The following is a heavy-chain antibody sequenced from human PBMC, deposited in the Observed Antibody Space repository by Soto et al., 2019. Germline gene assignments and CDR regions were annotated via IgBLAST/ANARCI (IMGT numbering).Heavy chain of an antibody. CDR3: ARDWSYALNY. D-gene: IGHD3-16*01. J-gene: IGHJ4*02. Sequence: GRSLRLSWAGSGLTFSSSWMHWVRQAPGKGLVWVSHINSDGTDTNSADSVKGRFTISRDNAKNTVYLQMNSLRDEETAVYYCARDWSYALNYWGKGSLVTVSS. CDR1: GLTFSSSW. CDR2: INSDGTDT. V-gene: IGHV3-74*01.